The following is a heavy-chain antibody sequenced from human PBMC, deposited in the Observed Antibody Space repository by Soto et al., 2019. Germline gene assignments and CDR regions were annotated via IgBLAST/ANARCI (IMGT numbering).Heavy chain of an antibody. CDR2: IYRGDST. Sequence: DVQVEESGGGLIQPGGSLRLSCAASGFTVSNNYMSWVRQGPGKGLEWVSTIYRGDSTYYADSVKGRFTISRDNSKNPLNLLMNSLRTEDTAVYYCARDYDYSGGTSGGMDVWGQGTTVTVSS. CDR1: GFTVSNNY. V-gene: IGHV3-53*01. J-gene: IGHJ6*02. D-gene: IGHD3-22*01. CDR3: ARDYDYSGGTSGGMDV.